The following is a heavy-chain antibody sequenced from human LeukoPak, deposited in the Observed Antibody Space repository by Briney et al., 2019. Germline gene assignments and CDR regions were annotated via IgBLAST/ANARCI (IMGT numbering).Heavy chain of an antibody. CDR2: IIPIFGTA. V-gene: IGHV1-69*13. Sequence: SVKVSCKASGGTFSSYAISWVRQAPGQGLEWMGGIIPIFGTANYAQKFQGRVTITADESTSTAYMELSSLRSEDTAVYYCARAKAVGAIGGVDYWGQGALVTVSS. D-gene: IGHD1-26*01. CDR3: ARAKAVGAIGGVDY. J-gene: IGHJ4*02. CDR1: GGTFSSYA.